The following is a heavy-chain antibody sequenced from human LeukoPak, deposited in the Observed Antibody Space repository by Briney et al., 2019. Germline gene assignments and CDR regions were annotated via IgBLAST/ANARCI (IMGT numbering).Heavy chain of an antibody. CDR3: ARDGGDSSGWFYYFDY. CDR2: IYYSGST. V-gene: IGHV4-59*01. Sequence: SETLSLTCTVSGGSISSYYWSWIRQPPGKGLEWIGYIYYSGSTNYNPSLKSRVTISVDTSKNQFSLKLSSVTAADTAVYYCARDGGDSSGWFYYFDYWGQGTLVTVSS. D-gene: IGHD6-19*01. CDR1: GGSISSYY. J-gene: IGHJ4*02.